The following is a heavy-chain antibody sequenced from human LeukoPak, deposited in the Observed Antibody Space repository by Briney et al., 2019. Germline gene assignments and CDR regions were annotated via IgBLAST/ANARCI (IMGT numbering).Heavy chain of an antibody. Sequence: GASVKVSCKASGYAFTGYYIHWVRQAPGQGLEWMGRINPNSGGTNYVQKFQGRVTMTRDTSISTAYMELSRLTSDDTAVYYCAREPMVRDFNWFDPWGQGTLVTVSS. CDR3: AREPMVRDFNWFDP. CDR1: GYAFTGYY. J-gene: IGHJ5*02. V-gene: IGHV1-2*06. D-gene: IGHD3-10*01. CDR2: INPNSGGT.